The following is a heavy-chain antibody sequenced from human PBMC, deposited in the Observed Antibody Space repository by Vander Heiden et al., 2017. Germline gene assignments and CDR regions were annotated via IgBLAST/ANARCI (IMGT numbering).Heavy chain of an antibody. CDR3: AREGYYGSGSSPGGMDV. CDR1: GYTFTSYG. D-gene: IGHD3-10*01. J-gene: IGHJ6*02. CDR2: ISPYNGNT. Sequence: QVQLLQSGTEVKKPGASVKDSCKASGYTFTSYGINWVRQAPGQGLEWMGWISPYNGNTKYAQKFQGRVTMTTDTSTRTAYMELRSLRSDDTAVYYCAREGYYGSGSSPGGMDVWGQGTTVSVSS. V-gene: IGHV1-18*04.